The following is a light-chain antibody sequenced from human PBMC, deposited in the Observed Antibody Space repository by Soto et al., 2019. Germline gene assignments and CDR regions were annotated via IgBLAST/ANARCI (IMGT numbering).Light chain of an antibody. Sequence: EMVMTQSPATLSVSPGEIATLSCRASQSVTSNLAWYQQKPGQAPRLLIYSASTRATGIPVTFSGAWSGTEFSLTISSLQSEDFAFYYFQQYDSWPFTFGHGTKVKIK. J-gene: IGKJ1*01. CDR2: SAS. CDR3: QQYDSWPFT. CDR1: QSVTSN. V-gene: IGKV3-15*01.